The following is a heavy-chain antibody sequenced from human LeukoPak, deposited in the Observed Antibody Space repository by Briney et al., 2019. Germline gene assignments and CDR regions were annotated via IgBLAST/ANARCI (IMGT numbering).Heavy chain of an antibody. V-gene: IGHV1-69*13. CDR2: IIPIFGTP. CDR1: GGAFSSYA. J-gene: IGHJ4*02. Sequence: GASVKVSCKASGGAFSSYAINWVRQAPGQGLEWMGRIIPIFGTPNYAQKFQGRVTITADESTNTAYMELSSLRSEDTAVYYCAREGYCSTTGCHDAYWGQGTLVTVSS. D-gene: IGHD2-2*01. CDR3: AREGYCSTTGCHDAY.